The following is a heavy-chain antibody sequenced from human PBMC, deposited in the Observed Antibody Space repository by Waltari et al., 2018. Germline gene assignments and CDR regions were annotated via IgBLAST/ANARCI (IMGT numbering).Heavy chain of an antibody. V-gene: IGHV1-2*02. D-gene: IGHD6-19*01. CDR2: INPNSGGT. J-gene: IGHJ4*02. CDR3: ASALYSSGCPGFN. CDR1: GYTLTGYY. Sequence: VQLVQSGAEVKQPGASVKVSCKASGYTLTGYYMHWVRQAPGQGLEWMGWINPNSGGTNYAQKFQGRVTMTRDTSISTAYMELSRLRSDDTAVYYCASALYSSGCPGFNWGQGTLVTVSS.